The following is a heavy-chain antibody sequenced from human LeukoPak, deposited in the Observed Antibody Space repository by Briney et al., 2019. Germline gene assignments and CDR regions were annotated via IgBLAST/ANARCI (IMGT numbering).Heavy chain of an antibody. V-gene: IGHV1-8*01. Sequence: GASLKVSCKASGYTFTSYDINWVRQATGQGREWMGWMNPTSGNTGDAQKFQGRVTMTRNTSISTAYMELSSLRSEDAAVYYCARGTARLYYYYMDVWGKGTTVTVSS. CDR1: GYTFTSYD. CDR2: MNPTSGNT. D-gene: IGHD6-6*01. CDR3: ARGTARLYYYYMDV. J-gene: IGHJ6*03.